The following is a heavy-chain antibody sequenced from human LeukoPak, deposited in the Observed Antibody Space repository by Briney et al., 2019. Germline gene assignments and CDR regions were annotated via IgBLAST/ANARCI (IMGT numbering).Heavy chain of an antibody. D-gene: IGHD6-13*01. Sequence: PSETLSLTCTVSGGSISSSNYYWGWIRQPPGKGLEWIGSIYYSGSTYYNPSLKSRVTISVDTSKNLFSLKVSSMTAADTAVYYCARVSSSWRHFDYWGQGTLVTVSS. J-gene: IGHJ4*02. CDR1: GGSISSSNYY. CDR2: IYYSGST. V-gene: IGHV4-39*07. CDR3: ARVSSSWRHFDY.